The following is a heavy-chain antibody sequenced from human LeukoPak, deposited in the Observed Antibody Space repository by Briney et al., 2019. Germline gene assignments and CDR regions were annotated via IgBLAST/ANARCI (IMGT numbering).Heavy chain of an antibody. CDR3: ATDITLELPQGYYYYGMDV. CDR1: GYTLTELS. Sequence: ASVKVSWKVSGYTLTELSMHWVRQAPGKGLEWMGGFDPEDGETIYAQKFQGRVTMTEDTSTDTAYMELSSLRSEDTAVYYCATDITLELPQGYYYYGMDVWGQGTTVTVSS. J-gene: IGHJ6*02. CDR2: FDPEDGET. V-gene: IGHV1-24*01. D-gene: IGHD1-26*01.